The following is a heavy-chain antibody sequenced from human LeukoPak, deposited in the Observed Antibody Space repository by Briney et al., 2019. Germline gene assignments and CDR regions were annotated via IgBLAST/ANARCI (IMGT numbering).Heavy chain of an antibody. D-gene: IGHD3-22*01. J-gene: IGHJ4*02. CDR1: GFTFNSYA. CDR3: ARADYDSSYTVDY. CDR2: ISSSSSYI. V-gene: IGHV3-21*01. Sequence: GGSLRLSCAASGFTFNSYAMSWVRQAPGKGLEWVSSISSSSSYIYYADSVKGRFTISRDNAKNSLYLQMNSLRAEDTAVYYCARADYDSSYTVDYWGQGTLVTVSS.